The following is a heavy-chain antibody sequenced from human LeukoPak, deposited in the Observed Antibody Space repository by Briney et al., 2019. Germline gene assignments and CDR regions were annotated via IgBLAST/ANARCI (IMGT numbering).Heavy chain of an antibody. V-gene: IGHV3-23*01. Sequence: GGSLRLSCAASGFTVSSNYMSWVRQAPGKGLEWVSAVSGSGGSTYYADSVKGRFTISRDNSKNTLYLQMNSLRAEDTAVYYCAKDGGSYTYFDFWGQGTLVTVSS. CDR2: VSGSGGST. J-gene: IGHJ4*02. D-gene: IGHD1-26*01. CDR3: AKDGGSYTYFDF. CDR1: GFTVSSNY.